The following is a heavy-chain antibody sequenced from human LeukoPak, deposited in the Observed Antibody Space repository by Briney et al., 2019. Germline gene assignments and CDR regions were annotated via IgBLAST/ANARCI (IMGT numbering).Heavy chain of an antibody. CDR3: ATPRYYYDSSGYLDY. J-gene: IGHJ4*02. CDR1: GFTFSSYG. CDR2: ISYDGSNK. Sequence: GSLRLSCAASGFTFSSYGMHWVRQAPGKGLEWVAVISYDGSNKYYADSVKGRFTISRDNSKNTLYLQMNSLRAEDTAVYYCATPRYYYDSSGYLDYWGQGTLVTVSS. V-gene: IGHV3-30*03. D-gene: IGHD3-22*01.